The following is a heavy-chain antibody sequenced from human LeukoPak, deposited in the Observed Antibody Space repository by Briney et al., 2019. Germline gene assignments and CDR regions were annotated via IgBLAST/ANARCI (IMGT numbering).Heavy chain of an antibody. CDR2: LSHAGTN. CDR3: ARLRGGVQLWGD. CDR1: GGSITSNSYS. J-gene: IGHJ4*02. D-gene: IGHD5-18*01. V-gene: IGHV4-39*01. Sequence: SETLSLTCTVSGGSITSNSYSWGWIRQPPGKGLQWIVTLSHAGTNYYNPSLKSRVTMPVDRSKNQFSLKLTSVTATDTAVYYCARLRGGVQLWGDLGQGTLVTVSS.